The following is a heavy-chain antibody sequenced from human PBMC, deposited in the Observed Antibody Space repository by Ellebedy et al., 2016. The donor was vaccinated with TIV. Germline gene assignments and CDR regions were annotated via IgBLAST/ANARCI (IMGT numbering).Heavy chain of an antibody. Sequence: GESLKISCAAWGFSFSNFWMSWVRQAPGKGLEWVSTFSARSGNTYYADSVKGRFTISRDNSKNTLYLHKNALRAEDTAVFYCAKRVSEDYFFDYWGQGTPVTVSS. V-gene: IGHV3-23*01. D-gene: IGHD4/OR15-4a*01. CDR3: AKRVSEDYFFDY. CDR1: GFSFSNFW. J-gene: IGHJ4*02. CDR2: FSARSGNT.